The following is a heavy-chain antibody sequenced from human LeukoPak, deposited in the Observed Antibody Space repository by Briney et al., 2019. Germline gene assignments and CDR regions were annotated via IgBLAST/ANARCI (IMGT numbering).Heavy chain of an antibody. CDR2: INHSGSI. CDR3: ARGIGY. J-gene: IGHJ4*02. Sequence: SETLSLTCAVYGGSFSGYYWSWIRQPPGKGLEWIGEINHSGSINYNPSLKSRVTISVDTSKNQFSLKLSSVTAADTAVYYCARGIGYWGQGTLVTVSS. CDR1: GGSFSGYY. D-gene: IGHD2-21*01. V-gene: IGHV4-34*01.